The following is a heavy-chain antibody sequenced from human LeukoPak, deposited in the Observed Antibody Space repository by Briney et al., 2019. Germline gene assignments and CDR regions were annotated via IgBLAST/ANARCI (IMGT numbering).Heavy chain of an antibody. CDR1: GFTFSNYG. CDR3: AKNGEQWLVEQFFDY. V-gene: IGHV3-30*18. D-gene: IGHD6-19*01. CDR2: ISYDGTNK. J-gene: IGHJ4*02. Sequence: GGALRLSCAAAGFTFSNYGRHWVRQAPGRGLEWVAIISYDGTNKYYADSVKGRFTISRDNSKNTLYLQMNSLRADDTAVYYCAKNGEQWLVEQFFDYWGQGTLVTVSP.